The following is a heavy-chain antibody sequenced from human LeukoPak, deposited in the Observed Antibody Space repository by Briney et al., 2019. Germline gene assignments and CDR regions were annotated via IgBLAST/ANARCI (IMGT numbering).Heavy chain of an antibody. J-gene: IGHJ4*02. CDR2: IKDDGSEK. Sequence: GSLRLSCAASGFSFSTYWMSWVRQPPGKGLEWVANIKDDGSEKYYVDSVKGPFTISRDNAKNSLYLQMNSLRAEDSAVYYCARVGTAEGTLEDYWGQGTLVTVSS. D-gene: IGHD6-13*01. CDR3: ARVGTAEGTLEDY. V-gene: IGHV3-7*01. CDR1: GFSFSTYW.